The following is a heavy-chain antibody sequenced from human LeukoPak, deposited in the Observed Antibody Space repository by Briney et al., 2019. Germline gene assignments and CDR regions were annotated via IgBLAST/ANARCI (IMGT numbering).Heavy chain of an antibody. D-gene: IGHD6-19*01. Sequence: SETLSLTCTVSGGSISSYFWSWIRQPPGKGLEWIGEINHSGSTNYNPSLRSRVTVSVHTSKNQLSLKLSSVTAADTAVYYCARQWLVSPLFDYWGQGTLVTVSS. CDR1: GGSISSYF. J-gene: IGHJ4*02. V-gene: IGHV4-34*01. CDR3: ARQWLVSPLFDY. CDR2: INHSGST.